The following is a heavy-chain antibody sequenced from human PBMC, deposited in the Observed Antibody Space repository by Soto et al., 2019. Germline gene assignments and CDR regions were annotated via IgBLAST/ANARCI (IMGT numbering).Heavy chain of an antibody. V-gene: IGHV4-39*01. CDR3: ARLNKPGWFDP. Sequence: QLQLQESGPGLVKPSETLSLTCTVSGGSIISSNYYWAWIRQPPGTGLGWIGTIYYTGSTYYNPSLKSRITMSVDTSKNQFSLRLSSVTAADTAVYYCARLNKPGWFDPWGQGTLVTVSS. CDR1: GGSIISSNYY. CDR2: IYYTGST. J-gene: IGHJ5*02.